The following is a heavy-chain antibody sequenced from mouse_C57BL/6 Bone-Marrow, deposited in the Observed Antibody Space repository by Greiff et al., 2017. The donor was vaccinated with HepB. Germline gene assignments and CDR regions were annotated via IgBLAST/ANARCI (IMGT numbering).Heavy chain of an antibody. Sequence: QVQLKQSGPGLVQPSQSLSITCTVSGFSLTSYGVHCVRQSPGKGLEWLGVIWSGGSTDYNAAFISRLSISKDNSKSQVFFKMNSLQADDTAIYYCARKGGSSYPYAMDYWGQGTSVTVSS. CDR3: ARKGGSSYPYAMDY. D-gene: IGHD1-1*01. CDR2: IWSGGST. J-gene: IGHJ4*01. V-gene: IGHV2-2*01. CDR1: GFSLTSYG.